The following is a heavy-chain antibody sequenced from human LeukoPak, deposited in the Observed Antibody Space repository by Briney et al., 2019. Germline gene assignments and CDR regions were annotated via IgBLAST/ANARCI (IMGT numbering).Heavy chain of an antibody. J-gene: IGHJ4*02. CDR2: IYSGGYT. CDR1: GFTVTTNY. Sequence: GGSLRLSCAASGFTVTTNYMTWVRQAPGKGLEWVSIIYSGGYTDYSDSVKGRFTISRDNSKNPLDLQMNSLRAEDTAVYYCARRLEYSRSKGVFDYWGQGTLVTVSS. D-gene: IGHD6-6*01. CDR3: ARRLEYSRSKGVFDY. V-gene: IGHV3-66*01.